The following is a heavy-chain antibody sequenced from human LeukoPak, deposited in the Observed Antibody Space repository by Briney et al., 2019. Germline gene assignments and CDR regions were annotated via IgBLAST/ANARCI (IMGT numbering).Heavy chain of an antibody. CDR2: INGGGGGTT. V-gene: IGHV3-23*01. D-gene: IGHD1-1*01. CDR3: AKGRVGGWNGGDR. CDR1: GFTFSSCA. Sequence: GGSLRLSCAASGFTFSSCAMTWVRQAPGQGPEWVSAINGGGGGTTYYADSVKGRFTISGDNSKNTVYLQMHSLRAEDTAIYYCAKGRVGGWNGGDRWGQGTLVTVSS. J-gene: IGHJ5*02.